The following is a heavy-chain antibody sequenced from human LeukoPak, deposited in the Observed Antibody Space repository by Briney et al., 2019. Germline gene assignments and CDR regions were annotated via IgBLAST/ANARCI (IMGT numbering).Heavy chain of an antibody. CDR2: ISAYNGNT. J-gene: IGHJ4*02. CDR1: GYTFTSYG. D-gene: IGHD3-3*01. CDR3: ARDGLILRFLEWLLPLDY. Sequence: GASVKVSCKASGYTFTSYGISWVRQAPGQGLEWMGWISAYNGNTNYAQKLQGRVTMTTDTSTSTAYMELRSLRSDDTAMYYCARDGLILRFLEWLLPLDYWGQGTLVTVSS. V-gene: IGHV1-18*01.